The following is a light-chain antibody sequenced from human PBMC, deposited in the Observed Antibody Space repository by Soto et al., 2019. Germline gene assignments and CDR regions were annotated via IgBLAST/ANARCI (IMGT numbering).Light chain of an antibody. CDR3: SSYAGSSTQV. Sequence: QSALTQPASVSGSPGQSITISCTGTSADVGSYDLVSWYQQHPGKAPKLRIYEVDKRPSGVSNRLSGSKSGNTASLTISGVQAEDEGDYYCSSYAGSSTQVFGGGTQRTVL. CDR2: EVD. J-gene: IGLJ2*01. CDR1: SADVGSYDL. V-gene: IGLV2-23*02.